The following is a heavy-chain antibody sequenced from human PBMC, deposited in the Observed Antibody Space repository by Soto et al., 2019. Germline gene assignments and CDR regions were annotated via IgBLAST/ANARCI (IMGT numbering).Heavy chain of an antibody. CDR1: GHTFTRYV. CDR3: ATDPAPFSGINASHFDS. CDR2: INAGNGHT. Sequence: ASVKVSCKASGHTFTRYVIHWVRQAPGQRPEWMGWINAGNGHTKYSQKFQDRVTITRDTSASTAYMELSSLRSEDTAVYHCATDPAPFSGINASHFDSWGRGTLVTVSS. J-gene: IGHJ4*02. V-gene: IGHV1-3*01. D-gene: IGHD3-10*01.